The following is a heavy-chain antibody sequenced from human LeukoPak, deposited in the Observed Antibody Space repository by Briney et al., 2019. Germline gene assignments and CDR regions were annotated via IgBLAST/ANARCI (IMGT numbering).Heavy chain of an antibody. CDR2: IISSSSYI. CDR3: ARVRGYSYGFDY. D-gene: IGHD5-18*01. J-gene: IGHJ4*02. V-gene: IGHV3-21*01. Sequence: GGSLRLSCAASGFTFSSYSMNWVRQAPGKGLEWVSSIISSSSYIYYADSVKGRFTISRDNAKKSLYLQMNSLRAEDTAVYYCARVRGYSYGFDYWGQGTLVTVSS. CDR1: GFTFSSYS.